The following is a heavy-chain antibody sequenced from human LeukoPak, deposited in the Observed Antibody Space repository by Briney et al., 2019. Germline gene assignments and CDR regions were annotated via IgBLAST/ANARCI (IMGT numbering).Heavy chain of an antibody. Sequence: ASVKVSCKASGYTFTGYYMHWVRQAPGQGLEWMGWINPNSGGTNYAQKFQGRVTMTRDTPISTAYMELSRLRSDDTAVYYCAISSWYNYYYGMDVWGQGTTVTVSS. V-gene: IGHV1-2*02. CDR1: GYTFTGYY. J-gene: IGHJ6*02. D-gene: IGHD6-13*01. CDR2: INPNSGGT. CDR3: AISSWYNYYYGMDV.